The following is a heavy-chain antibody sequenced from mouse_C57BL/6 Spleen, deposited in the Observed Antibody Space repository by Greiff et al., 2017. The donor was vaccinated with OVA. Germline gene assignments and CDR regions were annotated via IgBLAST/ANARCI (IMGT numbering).Heavy chain of an antibody. J-gene: IGHJ4*01. CDR1: GFTFSDYG. V-gene: IGHV5-17*01. D-gene: IGHD1-1*01. Sequence: EVKLVESGGGLVKPGGSLKLSCAASGFTFSDYGMHWVRQAPEKGLEWVAYISSGSSTIYYADTVKGRFTISRDNAKNTLFLQRTSRRSEETAMYYWAREGYGSSSGYYAMDYWGQGTSVTVSS. CDR3: AREGYGSSSGYYAMDY. CDR2: ISSGSSTI.